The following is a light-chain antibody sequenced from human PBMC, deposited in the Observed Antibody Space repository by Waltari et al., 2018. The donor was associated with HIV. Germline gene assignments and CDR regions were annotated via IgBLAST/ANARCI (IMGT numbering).Light chain of an antibody. Sequence: DIQLTQSPSFLSASVGDRVHITCRASQGISSYLAWYQHKPGKAPKLLIYAASTLHSGVPSRFSGSGSGTEFTLTISSLQSEDFATYYCQQVNIYPPTFGQGTKVEIK. CDR2: AAS. J-gene: IGKJ1*01. V-gene: IGKV1-9*01. CDR1: QGISSY. CDR3: QQVNIYPPT.